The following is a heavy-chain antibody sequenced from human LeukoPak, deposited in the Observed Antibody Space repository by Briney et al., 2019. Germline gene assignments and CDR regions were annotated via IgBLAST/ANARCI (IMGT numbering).Heavy chain of an antibody. J-gene: IGHJ4*02. CDR2: INTNTGNP. Sequence: ASVKVSCKASGYTFTSYAMNWVRQAPGQGLEWMGWINTNTGNPTYAQGFTGRFVFSLGTSVSTAYLQISSLKAEDTAVYYCARGDYLIVATIPSGNYWGQGTLVTVSS. CDR3: ARGDYLIVATIPSGNY. CDR1: GYTFTSYA. D-gene: IGHD5-12*01. V-gene: IGHV7-4-1*02.